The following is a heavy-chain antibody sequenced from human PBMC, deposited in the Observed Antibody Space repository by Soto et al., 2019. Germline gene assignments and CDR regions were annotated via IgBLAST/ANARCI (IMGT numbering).Heavy chain of an antibody. Sequence: QVQLVESGGGVVQPGRFLRLSCAASGFTFSNSGMHWVRQAPGKGLEWVAVISSDGNTQFYADSVKGRFSISRDNSKNRLYLDMNSLRADDAAVYYCTGQIASGHWGQGTLVTVSS. V-gene: IGHV3-30*03. CDR1: GFTFSNSG. J-gene: IGHJ4*02. D-gene: IGHD2-8*02. CDR2: ISSDGNTQ. CDR3: TGQIASGH.